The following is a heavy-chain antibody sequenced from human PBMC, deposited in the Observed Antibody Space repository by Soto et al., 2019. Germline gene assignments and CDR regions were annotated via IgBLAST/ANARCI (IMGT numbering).Heavy chain of an antibody. V-gene: IGHV3-48*04. CDR3: ARDGRRIGEFQSDY. CDR1: GFTFSSYS. D-gene: IGHD3-10*01. J-gene: IGHJ4*02. CDR2: ISSNGITK. Sequence: RLSCAASGFTFSSYSMTWIRQAPGKGLEWVSLISSNGITKYYADSLKGRFTISRDNAKNSLYLQMNSLRVEDTAVYYCARDGRRIGEFQSDYWGQGTLVTVSS.